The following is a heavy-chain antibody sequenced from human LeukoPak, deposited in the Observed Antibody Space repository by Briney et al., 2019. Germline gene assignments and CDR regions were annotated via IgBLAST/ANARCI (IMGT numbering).Heavy chain of an antibody. CDR3: AKDHHSYPTTSFDY. D-gene: IGHD1-14*01. CDR1: GFTFSSYA. V-gene: IGHV3-23*01. CDR2: ISGSGGST. J-gene: IGHJ4*02. Sequence: GGSLRLSXAASGFTFSSYAMSWVRQAPGKGLEWASAISGSGGSTYYADSVKGRFTISRDNSKNTLYLQMNSLRAEDTAVYYCAKDHHSYPTTSFDYWGQGTLVTVSS.